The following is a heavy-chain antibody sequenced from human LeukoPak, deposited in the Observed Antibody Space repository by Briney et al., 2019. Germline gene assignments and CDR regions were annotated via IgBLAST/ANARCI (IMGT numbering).Heavy chain of an antibody. CDR1: GGSFSGYY. CDR3: ATSVEYSSSWYQKNPFDC. D-gene: IGHD6-13*01. J-gene: IGHJ4*02. CDR2: INHSGST. V-gene: IGHV4-34*01. Sequence: PSETLSLTCAVYGGSFSGYYWSWIRQPPGKGLEWIGEINHSGSTNYNPSLKSRVTISVDTSKNQFSLKLSSVTAADTAVYYCATSVEYSSSWYQKNPFDCWGQGTLVTVSS.